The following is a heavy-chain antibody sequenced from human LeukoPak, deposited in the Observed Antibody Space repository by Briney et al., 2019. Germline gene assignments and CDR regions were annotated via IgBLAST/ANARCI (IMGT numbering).Heavy chain of an antibody. Sequence: PSETLSLTCAVYGGSFSGYYWSWIRQPPGKGLEWIGEINHSGSTNHNPSLKSRVTISVDTSKNQFSLKLSSVTAADTAVYYCARGYSSGWYRVRAFDIWGQGTMVTVSS. V-gene: IGHV4-34*01. J-gene: IGHJ3*02. CDR3: ARGYSSGWYRVRAFDI. D-gene: IGHD6-19*01. CDR1: GGSFSGYY. CDR2: INHSGST.